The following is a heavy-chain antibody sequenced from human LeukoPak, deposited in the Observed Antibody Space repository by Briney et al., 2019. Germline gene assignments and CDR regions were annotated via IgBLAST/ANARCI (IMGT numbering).Heavy chain of an antibody. D-gene: IGHD5-18*01. Sequence: SETLSLTCAVYGGSFSGYYWSWIRQPPGKGLEWIGEINHSGSTNYNPSLKSRVTISVDTSKNQFSLKLSSVTAADTAVYYCARDVDTAMAFDYWGQGTLVTVSS. CDR3: ARDVDTAMAFDY. V-gene: IGHV4-34*01. CDR1: GGSFSGYY. CDR2: INHSGST. J-gene: IGHJ4*02.